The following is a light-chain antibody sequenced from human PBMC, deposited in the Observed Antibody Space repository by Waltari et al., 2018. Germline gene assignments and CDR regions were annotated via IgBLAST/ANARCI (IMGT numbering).Light chain of an antibody. CDR1: QSISGY. V-gene: IGKV1-39*01. CDR2: AAS. Sequence: DIDMTQSPSSLSASVGDRVTITCRARQSISGYLHWYQQKPGRAPRLLIFAASNLQSGVPSRFSGSGSGTDFTLTISSLQPEDFATYYCQQSFNRPPTFGGGTKVEVK. J-gene: IGKJ4*01. CDR3: QQSFNRPPT.